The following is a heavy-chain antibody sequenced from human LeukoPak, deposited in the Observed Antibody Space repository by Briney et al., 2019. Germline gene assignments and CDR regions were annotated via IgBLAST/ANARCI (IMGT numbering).Heavy chain of an antibody. V-gene: IGHV3-43D*03. CDR1: GFNFDEYA. CDR3: AKPINWNDADDAFDI. Sequence: GGSLRLSCAASGFNFDEYAMHWVRQIPGKGLDWVSLISWDGADTYYTDSLKSRFTISRDNGKNSLYLQMNSLRAEDTALYYCAKPINWNDADDAFDIWGQGTMVTVSS. D-gene: IGHD1-1*01. J-gene: IGHJ3*02. CDR2: ISWDGADT.